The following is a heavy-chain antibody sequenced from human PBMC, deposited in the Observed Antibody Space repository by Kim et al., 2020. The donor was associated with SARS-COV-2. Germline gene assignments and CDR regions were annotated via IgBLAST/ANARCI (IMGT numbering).Heavy chain of an antibody. D-gene: IGHD3-16*01. V-gene: IGHV5-51*01. CDR1: GYIFTYW. J-gene: IGHJ4*02. CDR2: IRPSDSDT. CDR3: ARQDGGGIFYFDY. Sequence: GESLKISCTGSGYIFTYWIAWVRQVPGKGLEWMGVIRPSDSDTRYSPSFRGQVTISVDMSLNSAYLQWNSLKASDSAMDYCARQDGGGIFYFDYWGQGAL.